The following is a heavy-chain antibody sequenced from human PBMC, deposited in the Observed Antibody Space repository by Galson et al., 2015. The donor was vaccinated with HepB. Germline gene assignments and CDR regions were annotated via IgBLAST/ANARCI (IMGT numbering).Heavy chain of an antibody. CDR1: GFTFSTYW. J-gene: IGHJ4*02. CDR2: IKKDGSEE. CDR3: ARGIAVTGTIFQFGF. V-gene: IGHV3-7*03. D-gene: IGHD6-19*01. Sequence: SLRLSCAASGFTFSTYWMSCVRQAPEKGLEWVAGIKKDGSEEYYVDSVKGRFTISRDNVKNSLYLQLNSLRAEDTAVYYCARGIAVTGTIFQFGFWGQGTLVTVSS.